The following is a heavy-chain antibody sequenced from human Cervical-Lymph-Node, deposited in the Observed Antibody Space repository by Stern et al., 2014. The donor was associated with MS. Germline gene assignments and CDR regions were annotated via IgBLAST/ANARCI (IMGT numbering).Heavy chain of an antibody. CDR1: GFVFSGFG. D-gene: IGHD3-16*01. CDR3: ARSSPMALRYGMDV. J-gene: IGHJ6*02. V-gene: IGHV3-33*01. CDR2: ISYDGTNK. Sequence: VQLVQSGGGVVQPGRSLRLSCAASGFVFSGFGMHWVRQAPGKGLEWVGVISYDGTNKNDGESVKGRATISRDNSKNTLYLQVNSLRAEDTAVYYCARSSPMALRYGMDVWGRGTTVIVSS.